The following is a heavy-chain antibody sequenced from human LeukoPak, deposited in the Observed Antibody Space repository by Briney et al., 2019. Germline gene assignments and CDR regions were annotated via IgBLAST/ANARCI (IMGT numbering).Heavy chain of an antibody. D-gene: IGHD7-27*01. CDR2: INSDGGST. CDR1: GFTFSNYW. CDR3: ARGAWGSHDY. J-gene: IGHJ4*02. Sequence: PGRSLRLSCAASGFTFSNYWMHWVRHAQGKGLVWVSRINSDGGSTTYTDSVKGRFSISRDNAKNTLYLQMNSLRAEDTAVYYCARGAWGSHDYWGQGTLVTVSS. V-gene: IGHV3-74*01.